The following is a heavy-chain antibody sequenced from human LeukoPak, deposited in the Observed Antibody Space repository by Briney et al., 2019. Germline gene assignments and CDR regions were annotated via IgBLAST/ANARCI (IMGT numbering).Heavy chain of an antibody. CDR1: GFTFSSYA. J-gene: IGHJ4*02. V-gene: IGHV3-23*01. Sequence: GGSLRLSCAASGFTFSSYAMSWVRQAPGKGLEWVSGISGSGVNTYYADSVKGRFTISRDNSKNTLYVQVNSLGTEDTAAYYCAKGSYYDSSGSFYFDYWGQGALVTVSS. D-gene: IGHD3-22*01. CDR2: ISGSGVNT. CDR3: AKGSYYDSSGSFYFDY.